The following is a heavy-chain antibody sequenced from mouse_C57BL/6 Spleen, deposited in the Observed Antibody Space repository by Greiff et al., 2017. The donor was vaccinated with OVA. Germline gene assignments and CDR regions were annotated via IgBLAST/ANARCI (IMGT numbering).Heavy chain of an antibody. V-gene: IGHV1-26*01. CDR3: ARRRYGNFYYFDY. Sequence: VQLQQSGPELVKPGASVKISCKASGYTFTDYYMNWVKQSHGKSLEWIGDINPNNGGTSYNQKFKGKATLTVDKSSSTAYMELRSLTSEDSAVYYCARRRYGNFYYFDYWGQGTTLTVSS. CDR1: GYTFTDYY. CDR2: INPNNGGT. J-gene: IGHJ2*01. D-gene: IGHD2-10*02.